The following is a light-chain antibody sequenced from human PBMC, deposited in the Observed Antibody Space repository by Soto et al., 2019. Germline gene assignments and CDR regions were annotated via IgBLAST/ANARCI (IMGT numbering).Light chain of an antibody. J-gene: IGLJ1*01. Sequence: QSALPQPPSASGTPGQRVTISCSTTNSRSGSNYVYWYQQLPGAAPKLLIYRNDQRPSGVPDRFSASKSGTSASLAISGLRSEDEADYFCAKWDDSLRVYVFGSGTKV. CDR1: NSRSGSNY. V-gene: IGLV1-47*01. CDR2: RND. CDR3: AKWDDSLRVYV.